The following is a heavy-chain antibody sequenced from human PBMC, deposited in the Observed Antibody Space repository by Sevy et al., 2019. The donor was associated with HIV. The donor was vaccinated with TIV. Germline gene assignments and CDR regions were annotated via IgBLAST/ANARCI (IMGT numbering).Heavy chain of an antibody. V-gene: IGHV4-39*01. CDR2: IDYSGNT. J-gene: IGHJ5*02. D-gene: IGHD2-21*02. CDR3: ARYLSGDLAGGFDL. Sequence: SETLSLTCTVSSDSISSSSYYWGWIRQPPGKGLEWIGSIDYSGNTYYNSALKSRVTISRDTSKNQFSLKLSSVTAAETAVYYCARYLSGDLAGGFDLWGQGSLVTVSS. CDR1: SDSISSSSYY.